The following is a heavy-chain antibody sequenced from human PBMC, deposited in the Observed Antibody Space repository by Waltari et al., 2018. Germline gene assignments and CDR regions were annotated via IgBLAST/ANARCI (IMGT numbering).Heavy chain of an antibody. D-gene: IGHD3-22*01. Sequence: QLQLQESGPGLVKPSETLSLTCTVSGCSISSSSYYWGWIRQPQAKGLEWIGSIYYSGSTYYNPSLKSRVTISVDTSKNQFSLKLSSVTAADTAVYYCARVYYDSSGYLGLGAFDIWGQGTMVTVSS. CDR1: GCSISSSSYY. V-gene: IGHV4-39*07. J-gene: IGHJ3*02. CDR2: IYYSGST. CDR3: ARVYYDSSGYLGLGAFDI.